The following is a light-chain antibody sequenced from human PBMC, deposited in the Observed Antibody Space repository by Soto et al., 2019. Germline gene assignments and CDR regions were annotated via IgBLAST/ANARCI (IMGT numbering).Light chain of an antibody. CDR1: SSNIGAGYD. CDR2: GNS. CDR3: QYYDSSLSGWV. J-gene: IGLJ3*02. V-gene: IGLV1-40*01. Sequence: QSVLTQPPSVSGAPGQRVTISCTGSSSNIGAGYDVHWYQQLPGTAPNLLIYGNSNRPSGVPDRFSGSKSGTSASLAITGLRAEDEADYYCQYYDSSLSGWVFGGGTKLTVL.